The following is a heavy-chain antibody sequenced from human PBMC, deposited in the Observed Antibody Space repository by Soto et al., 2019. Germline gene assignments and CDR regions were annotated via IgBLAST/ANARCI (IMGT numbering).Heavy chain of an antibody. CDR3: ASLYYYDSSGYLIDWFDP. V-gene: IGHV4-61*01. CDR1: GGSVSSGSYY. D-gene: IGHD3-22*01. Sequence: SETLSLTCTVSGGSVSSGSYYWSWIRQPPGKGLEWIGYIYYSGSTNYNPSLKSRVTISVDTSKNQFSLKLSSVTAADTAVYYCASLYYYDSSGYLIDWFDPWGQGTLVTVSS. J-gene: IGHJ5*02. CDR2: IYYSGST.